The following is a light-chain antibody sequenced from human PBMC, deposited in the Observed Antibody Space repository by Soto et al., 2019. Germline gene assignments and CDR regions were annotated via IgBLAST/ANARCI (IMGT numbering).Light chain of an antibody. CDR1: ESVSSN. CDR2: GAS. J-gene: IGKJ2*01. CDR3: QHYNKWPHQ. Sequence: EIVMTQSPATLSVSPGERATLSCRASESVSSNLAWYQQKPGQVPRLLIYGASTRATGIPARFSGSGSGTKSTLTISSLQSEDFPVYYCQHYNKWPHQFAQGTKLEIK. V-gene: IGKV3-15*01.